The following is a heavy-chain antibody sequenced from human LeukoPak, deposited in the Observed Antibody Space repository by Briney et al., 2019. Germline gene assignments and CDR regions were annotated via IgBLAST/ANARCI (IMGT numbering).Heavy chain of an antibody. Sequence: SETLSLTCTVSGDSISSYYWSWIRQTPGKGLEWIGYIYYSGSTNYNPSLKSRVTISVDTSKNQFSLKLSSVTAADTAVYYCARASSGQRRHGYNYYYYYYMDVWGKGTTVTVSS. CDR2: IYYSGST. CDR3: ARASSGQRRHGYNYYYYYYMDV. CDR1: GDSISSYY. D-gene: IGHD5-24*01. V-gene: IGHV4-59*01. J-gene: IGHJ6*03.